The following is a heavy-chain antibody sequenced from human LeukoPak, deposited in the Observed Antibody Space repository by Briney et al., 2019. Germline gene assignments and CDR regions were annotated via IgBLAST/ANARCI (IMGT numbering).Heavy chain of an antibody. CDR2: IGTAGDT. J-gene: IGHJ4*02. V-gene: IGHV3-13*01. CDR1: GFTFSSYD. CDR3: ARGRNGYYFDY. D-gene: IGHD3-16*01. Sequence: GGSLRLSCAASGFTFSSYDMHWVRQATGKGLEWVSAIGTAGDTYYPGSVKGRFTISRENAKNSLYLQMNSLRAGDTAVYYCARGRNGYYFDYWGQGILVTVSS.